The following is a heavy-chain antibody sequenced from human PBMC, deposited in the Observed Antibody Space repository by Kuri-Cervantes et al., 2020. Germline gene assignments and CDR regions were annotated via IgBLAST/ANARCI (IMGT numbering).Heavy chain of an antibody. CDR1: GGSISSYY. CDR3: ARRPVYYYGSESYRGWFDP. CDR2: IYYSGST. J-gene: IGHJ5*02. Sequence: SETLSLTCTVSGGSISSYYWSWIRQPPGKGLEWIGYIYYSGSTNYNPSLKSRVTISVDTSKNQFSLKLSSVTAADTAVYYCARRPVYYYGSESYRGWFDPWGQGTLVTVSS. D-gene: IGHD3-10*01. V-gene: IGHV4-59*01.